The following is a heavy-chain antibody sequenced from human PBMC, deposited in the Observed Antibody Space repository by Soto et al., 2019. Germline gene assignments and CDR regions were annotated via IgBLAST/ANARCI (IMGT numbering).Heavy chain of an antibody. V-gene: IGHV3-74*01. D-gene: IGHD6-19*01. CDR2: INGDGSIT. Sequence: EVQLVESGGGLVQPGGSLRLSCAASGFTFSNYWIHWVRQTPAKGLVWVSCINGDGSITSYEDSVRGRFTISRDDARDTLLLQLRSVRVEDAAVYYCRRGGVAGTRYGWDVWGQGTTVTASS. J-gene: IGHJ6*02. CDR1: GFTFSNYW. CDR3: RRGGVAGTRYGWDV.